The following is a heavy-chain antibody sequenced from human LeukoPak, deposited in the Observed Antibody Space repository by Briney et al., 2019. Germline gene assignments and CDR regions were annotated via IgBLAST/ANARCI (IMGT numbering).Heavy chain of an antibody. CDR2: IYWNDDK. CDR1: GFSLSTSGVG. CDR3: AHSYDTGGNYYSRFDY. D-gene: IGHD3-22*01. Sequence: SGPTLVKPTQTLTLTYTFSGFSLSTSGVGVGWIRQPPGKALEWLALIYWNDDKRYSPSLKSRLTITKDTSENQVVLTMTNMDPVDTATYYCAHSYDTGGNYYSRFDYWGQGTLVTVSS. V-gene: IGHV2-5*01. J-gene: IGHJ4*02.